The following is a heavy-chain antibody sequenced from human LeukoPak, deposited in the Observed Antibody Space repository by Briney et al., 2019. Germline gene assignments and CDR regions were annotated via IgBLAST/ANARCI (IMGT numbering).Heavy chain of an antibody. CDR1: GFTFSGYA. J-gene: IGHJ1*01. Sequence: QAGGSLRLSCAASGFTFSGYAMHWVRQAPGKGLEWVAVISHDGRNHLEGDDVRGRFTSSRDKSESTLSLEMKSLRPEDTAIYYCEKDIAVSVSAPPDDFQHWGQGTLVTVSS. D-gene: IGHD6-19*01. CDR3: EKDIAVSVSAPPDDFQH. V-gene: IGHV3-30-3*02. CDR2: ISHDGRNH.